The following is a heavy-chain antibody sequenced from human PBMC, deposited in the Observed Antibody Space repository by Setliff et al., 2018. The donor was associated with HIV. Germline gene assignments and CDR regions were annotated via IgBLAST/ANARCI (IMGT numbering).Heavy chain of an antibody. V-gene: IGHV4-39*07. CDR2: VHYTGST. CDR3: ARDQKGYSYGYFDS. Sequence: SETLSLTCSVSGGSISSTSYYWGWIRQPPGKGLEWIGSVHYTGSTQYNPSLKSRLTMSVDKSNNQFSLRLTSVTAADTAVYYCARDQKGYSYGYFDSWGQGTLVTVSS. J-gene: IGHJ4*02. CDR1: GGSISSTSYY. D-gene: IGHD5-18*01.